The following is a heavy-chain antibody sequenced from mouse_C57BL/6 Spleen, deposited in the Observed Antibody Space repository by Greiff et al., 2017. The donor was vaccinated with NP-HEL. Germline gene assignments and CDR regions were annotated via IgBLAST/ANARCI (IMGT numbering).Heavy chain of an antibody. CDR2: ISSGSSTI. V-gene: IGHV5-17*01. D-gene: IGHD2-5*01. CDR3: ARPGYSNYVGYAMDY. J-gene: IGHJ4*01. Sequence: EVKLMESGGGLVKPGGSLKLSCAASGFTFSDYGMHWVRQAPEKGLGWVAYISSGSSTIYYADTVKGRFTISRDNAKNTLFLQMTSLRSEDTAMYYCARPGYSNYVGYAMDYWGQGTSVTVSS. CDR1: GFTFSDYG.